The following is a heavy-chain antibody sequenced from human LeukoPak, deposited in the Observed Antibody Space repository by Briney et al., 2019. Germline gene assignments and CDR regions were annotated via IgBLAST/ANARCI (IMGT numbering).Heavy chain of an antibody. J-gene: IGHJ4*02. CDR3: ARLVGPNGSGYLDY. CDR2: IYPGDSDT. Sequence: GESLKISCKGSGYRFTSFWIAWVRQMPGKGLEWMGIIYPGDSDTRYSPSFQGQVTISADKSISSAYLQWSSLKASDTAMYYCARLVGPNGSGYLDYWGQGTLVTVSS. D-gene: IGHD3-3*01. V-gene: IGHV5-51*01. CDR1: GYRFTSFW.